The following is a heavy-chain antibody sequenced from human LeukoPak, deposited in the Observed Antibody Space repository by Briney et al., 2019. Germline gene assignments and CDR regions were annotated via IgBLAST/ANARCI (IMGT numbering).Heavy chain of an antibody. CDR2: ITGGSGAK. CDR3: AKDTPLTGYTSGWSSNSFDY. V-gene: IGHV3-23*01. J-gene: IGHJ4*02. CDR1: GFTFSNFA. Sequence: GGSLRLSCEASGFTFSNFAMSWVRQAPGKWLEWVSTITGGSGAKYYADSVKGRFTISRDNSKDTLYLQMNSLRADDTAVYFCAKDTPLTGYTSGWSSNSFDYWGQGILVAVSS. D-gene: IGHD6-19*01.